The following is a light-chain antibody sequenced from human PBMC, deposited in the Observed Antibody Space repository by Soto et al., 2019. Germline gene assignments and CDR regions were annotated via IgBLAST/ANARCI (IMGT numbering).Light chain of an antibody. CDR2: AAS. J-gene: IGKJ5*01. Sequence: MTQSPSSLSASVGDRVTITCRASQSISSYLNWYQQKPGKAPKLLIYAASSLQSGVPSRFSGSRSGTDFTLTISSLQPEDVATYYCQQSYSTLITFGQGTRLEIK. V-gene: IGKV1-39*01. CDR3: QQSYSTLIT. CDR1: QSISSY.